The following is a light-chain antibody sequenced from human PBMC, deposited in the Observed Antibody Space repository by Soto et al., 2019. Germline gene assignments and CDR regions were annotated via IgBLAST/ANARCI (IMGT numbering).Light chain of an antibody. J-gene: IGKJ3*01. CDR1: QSISSW. CDR2: DAS. Sequence: DIKMTQSPSTLSASVGDRVTITCRASQSISSWLAWYQQKPGKAPKLLIYDASSLKSGVPSRFSGSGSGTEFTLTISSLQPDDFATYYCQQYNSYSFAFGPGTKVDI. V-gene: IGKV1-5*01. CDR3: QQYNSYSFA.